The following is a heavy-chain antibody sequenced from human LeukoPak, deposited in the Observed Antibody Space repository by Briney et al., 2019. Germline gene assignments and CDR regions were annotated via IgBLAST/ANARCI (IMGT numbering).Heavy chain of an antibody. CDR2: MYYSGST. J-gene: IGHJ5*02. V-gene: IGHV4-59*12. CDR1: GGSISSYY. Sequence: SETLSLTCSVYGGSISSYYWSWIRQPPGKGLEWIGYMYYSGSTIYNPSFKSRVTISVDTSRNHFSLKLSSVTAADTAVYYCAREGALVGATNVGFDPWGQGTLVTVSS. CDR3: AREGALVGATNVGFDP. D-gene: IGHD1-26*01.